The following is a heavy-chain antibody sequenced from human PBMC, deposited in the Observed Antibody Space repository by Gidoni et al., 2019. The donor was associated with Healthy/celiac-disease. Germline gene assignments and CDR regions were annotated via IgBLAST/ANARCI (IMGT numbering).Heavy chain of an antibody. CDR1: GFTFSDHY. CDR2: TRNKANSYTT. J-gene: IGHJ4*02. Sequence: EVQLVESGGGLVQPGGSLRLSCAASGFTFSDHYMDWVRQAPGKGLEWVGRTRNKANSYTTEYAASEKGRFTISRDDSKNSLYLQMNSLKTEDTAVYYCARGGPGEDYWGQGTLVTVSS. CDR3: ARGGPGEDY. D-gene: IGHD3-10*01. V-gene: IGHV3-72*01.